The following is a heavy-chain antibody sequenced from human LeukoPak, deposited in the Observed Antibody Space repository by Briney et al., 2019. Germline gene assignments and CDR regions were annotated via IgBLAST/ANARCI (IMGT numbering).Heavy chain of an antibody. J-gene: IGHJ3*02. CDR2: IIPIFGTA. D-gene: IGHD3-9*01. CDR3: ARTQAYDILTAYPDGVAFHI. Sequence: SVKVSCKASGGTFSSYAISWVRQAPGQGLEWMGGIIPIFGTANYAQKFQGRVTITADESTSTAYMELSSLRSEDTAVYYCARTQAYDILTAYPDGVAFHIWGRGTMVTVSS. V-gene: IGHV1-69*01. CDR1: GGTFSSYA.